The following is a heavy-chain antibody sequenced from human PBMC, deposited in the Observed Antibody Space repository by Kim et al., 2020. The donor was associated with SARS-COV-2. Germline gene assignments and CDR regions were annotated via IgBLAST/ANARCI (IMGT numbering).Heavy chain of an antibody. CDR3: ARAYPGFDP. CDR2: ISYDGSNK. J-gene: IGHJ5*02. D-gene: IGHD3-16*01. CDR1: GFTFSSYA. V-gene: IGHV3-30-3*01. Sequence: GGSLRLSCAASGFTFSSYAMHWVRQAPGKGLEWVAVISYDGSNKYYADTVKGRYTISRDNSKNTLYLQMNSLRAEDTAGYYCARAYPGFDPWGQGTLVTVSS.